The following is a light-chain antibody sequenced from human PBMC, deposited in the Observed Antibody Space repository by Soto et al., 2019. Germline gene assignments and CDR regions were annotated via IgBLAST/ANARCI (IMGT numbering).Light chain of an antibody. J-gene: IGKJ1*01. Sequence: DIVMTQSPDSLAVSLGERATINCKSSQSVLYSPDRRNYLAWYQQKPGQPPKLLISWASSRESGVPDRFSGSGSGKDFTLNITSLRAEDVALYHCQHYYSAPPWTLAPGTNVDIK. CDR2: WAS. CDR3: QHYYSAPPWT. CDR1: QSVLYSPDRRNY. V-gene: IGKV4-1*01.